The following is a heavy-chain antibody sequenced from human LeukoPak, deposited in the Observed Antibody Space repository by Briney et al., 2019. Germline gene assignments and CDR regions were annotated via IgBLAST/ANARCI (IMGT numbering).Heavy chain of an antibody. CDR1: GGFISSYY. D-gene: IGHD3-9*01. CDR2: LSKSGNT. V-gene: IGHV4-59*01. Sequence: SETLSLTCTVSGGFISSYYWSWIRLPPGKGLEWIGYLSKSGNTNYSPSLKSRVTIFGDTSKNQFFLKLSSVTAADTAMYYCARARYVNSFYAFDIWGQGTLVTVSS. CDR3: ARARYVNSFYAFDI. J-gene: IGHJ3*02.